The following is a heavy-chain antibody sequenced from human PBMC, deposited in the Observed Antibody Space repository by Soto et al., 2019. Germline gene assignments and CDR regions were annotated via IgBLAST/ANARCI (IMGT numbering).Heavy chain of an antibody. CDR1: GFTFSSYP. V-gene: IGHV3-30-3*01. J-gene: IGHJ4*02. CDR2: ISYDGSNK. Sequence: QVQLVESGGGVVQPGRSLRLSCAASGFTFSSYPMHWVRQAPGKGLEWVAVISYDGSNKYYADSVKGRFTISRDNSKNTLYLQMNSLRAEDTAVYYCARDSYSSGWLYFDYWGQGTLVTVSS. D-gene: IGHD6-19*01. CDR3: ARDSYSSGWLYFDY.